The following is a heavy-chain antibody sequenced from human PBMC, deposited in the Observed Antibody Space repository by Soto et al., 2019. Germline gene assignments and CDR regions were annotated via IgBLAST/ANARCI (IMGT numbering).Heavy chain of an antibody. J-gene: IGHJ4*02. CDR3: ARDRGDYGDYVFDY. D-gene: IGHD4-17*01. CDR1: GFTFSSYS. V-gene: IGHV3-21*01. Sequence: PGGSLRLSCAASGFTFSSYSMNWVRQAPGKGLEWVSSISSSSSYIYYADSVKGRFTISRDNAKNSLYLQMNSLRAEDTAVYYCARDRGDYGDYVFDYWGQGTLVTVSS. CDR2: ISSSSSYI.